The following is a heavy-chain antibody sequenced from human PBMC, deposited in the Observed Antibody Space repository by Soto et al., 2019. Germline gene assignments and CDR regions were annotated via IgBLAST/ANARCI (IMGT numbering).Heavy chain of an antibody. Sequence: QVQLVQSGAEVKKPGASVKVSCKASGYTFTSYAMHWVRQAPGQRLEWMGWINAGNGNTKYSQKFQGRVTITRDTSGRKGLLELSSLRSEETAVYYCAREFTVGGWGQGTLVTVSS. CDR1: GYTFTSYA. CDR3: AREFTVGG. CDR2: INAGNGNT. D-gene: IGHD1-26*01. V-gene: IGHV1-3*01. J-gene: IGHJ4*02.